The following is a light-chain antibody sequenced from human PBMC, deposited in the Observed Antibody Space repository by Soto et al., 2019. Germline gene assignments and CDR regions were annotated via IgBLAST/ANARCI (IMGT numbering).Light chain of an antibody. CDR3: KQYNNWPPWT. CDR1: QSVSSY. CDR2: GAS. V-gene: IGKV3-15*01. J-gene: IGKJ1*01. Sequence: EFVLTQSPGTLSLSPGERATLSCRASQSVSSYLAWYQQKPGQAPRLLIYGASTRATGIPARFSGSGSGTEFTLTISSLQSEDFAVYYCKQYNNWPPWTFGQGTKVDIK.